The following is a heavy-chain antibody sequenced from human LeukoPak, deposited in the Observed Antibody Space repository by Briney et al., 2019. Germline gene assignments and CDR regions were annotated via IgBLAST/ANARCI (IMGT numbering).Heavy chain of an antibody. CDR3: ARARYCSSTSCRRGFDP. D-gene: IGHD2-2*01. Sequence: SETLSLTCTVSGGSISSYYWSWIRQPAGKGLEWIGRIYTSGSTNYNPSLKSRVTMSVDTSKNQFSLKLSSVTAADTAVYYCARARYCSSTSCRRGFDPWGQGTLDTVSS. V-gene: IGHV4-4*07. CDR2: IYTSGST. J-gene: IGHJ5*02. CDR1: GGSISSYY.